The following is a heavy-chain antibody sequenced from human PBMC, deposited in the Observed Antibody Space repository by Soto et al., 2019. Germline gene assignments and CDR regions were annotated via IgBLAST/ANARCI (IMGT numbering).Heavy chain of an antibody. CDR1: GFTFSNAW. D-gene: IGHD3-3*01. CDR2: IKSKTDGGTT. J-gene: IGHJ6*02. Sequence: GGSLRLSCAASGFTFSNAWMNWVRQAPGKGLEWVGRIKSKTDGGTTDYAAPVKGRFTISRDDSKNTLYLQMNSLKTEDTAVYYCTTDTITIFGVVIISYGMDVWGQGTTVTVSS. CDR3: TTDTITIFGVVIISYGMDV. V-gene: IGHV3-15*07.